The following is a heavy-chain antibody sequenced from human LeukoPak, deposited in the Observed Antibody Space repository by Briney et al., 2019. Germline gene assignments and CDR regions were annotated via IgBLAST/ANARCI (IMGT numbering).Heavy chain of an antibody. CDR2: IYSGGGT. CDR3: AREGGGYDILTGYYRRKYYFDY. D-gene: IGHD3-9*01. V-gene: IGHV3-53*01. CDR1: GFTVSSNY. J-gene: IGHJ4*02. Sequence: PGGSLRLSCAASGFTVSSNYMSWVRQAPGKGLEWVSVIYSGGGTYYADSVKGRFTISRDNSKNTLYLQMNSLRAEDTAVYYCAREGGGYDILTGYYRRKYYFDYWGQGTLVTVSS.